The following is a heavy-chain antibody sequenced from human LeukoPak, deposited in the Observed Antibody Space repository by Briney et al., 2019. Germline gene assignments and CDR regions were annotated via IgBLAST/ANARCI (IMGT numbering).Heavy chain of an antibody. D-gene: IGHD3-3*01. CDR3: AKGDAITIFGVVIDY. CDR2: ISGSGGST. J-gene: IGHJ4*02. Sequence: GGSLRLSCAASGFTFSGYTMNWVRQAPGNGLEWVSAISGSGGSTYYADSVKGRFTISRDNSKNTLYLQMNSLRAEDTAVYYCAKGDAITIFGVVIDYWGQGTLVTVSS. CDR1: GFTFSGYT. V-gene: IGHV3-23*01.